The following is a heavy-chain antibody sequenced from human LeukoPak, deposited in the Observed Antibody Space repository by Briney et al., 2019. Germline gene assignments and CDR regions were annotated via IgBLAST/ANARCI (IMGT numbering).Heavy chain of an antibody. D-gene: IGHD6-13*01. CDR3: ARGIAAVPNWFDP. Sequence: TGGSLRLSCAASGFTFSSYWMSWVRQAPGKGLEWVANIKQDGSEKYYVDSVKGRFTISRDNAKNSLYLQMNSLRAEDTAVYYCARGIAAVPNWFDPWGQRTLVTVSS. V-gene: IGHV3-7*01. CDR2: IKQDGSEK. CDR1: GFTFSSYW. J-gene: IGHJ5*02.